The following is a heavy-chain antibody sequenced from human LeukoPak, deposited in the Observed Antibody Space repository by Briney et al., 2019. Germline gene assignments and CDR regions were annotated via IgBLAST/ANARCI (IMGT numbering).Heavy chain of an antibody. D-gene: IGHD1-26*01. V-gene: IGHV3-23*01. CDR1: GFTFGDFA. Sequence: GGSLRLSCTGSGFTFGDFAMSWVRQAPGKGLEWVSDQSDTGYYRNYADSAKGRFTISRDNSKNTLYLQMNSLRAEDTAVYYCAKDQKWELLPFDYWGQGTLVTVSS. CDR2: QSDTGYYR. CDR3: AKDQKWELLPFDY. J-gene: IGHJ4*02.